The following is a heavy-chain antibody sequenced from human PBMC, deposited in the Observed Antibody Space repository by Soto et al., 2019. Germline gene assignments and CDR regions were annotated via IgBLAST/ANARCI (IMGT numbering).Heavy chain of an antibody. J-gene: IGHJ4*02. CDR3: ARDGAVVGVIHFEY. CDR1: RYTFSTYA. Sequence: EASEKVSCKASRYTFSTYAIHWVRQAPGQSLEWMGWINAGNGNTKYSQKFQGRVTMTRDTSANTAYMELSSRRSEDTAVYYCARDGAVVGVIHFEYWGEGTLVSDS. D-gene: IGHD6-19*01. V-gene: IGHV1-3*01. CDR2: INAGNGNT.